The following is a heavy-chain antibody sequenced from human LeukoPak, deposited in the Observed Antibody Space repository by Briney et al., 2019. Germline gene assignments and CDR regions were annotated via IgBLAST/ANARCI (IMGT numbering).Heavy chain of an antibody. V-gene: IGHV3-21*01. J-gene: IGHJ6*03. Sequence: PGGSLRLSCAASGFTFSSYGMNWVRQAPGKGLEWVSSISSSSSYIYYADSVKGRFTISRDNAKNSLYLQMNSLRAEDTAVYYCARDPLLLGYYYYYYMDVWGKGTTVTVSS. CDR2: ISSSSSYI. D-gene: IGHD2-15*01. CDR1: GFTFSSYG. CDR3: ARDPLLLGYYYYYYMDV.